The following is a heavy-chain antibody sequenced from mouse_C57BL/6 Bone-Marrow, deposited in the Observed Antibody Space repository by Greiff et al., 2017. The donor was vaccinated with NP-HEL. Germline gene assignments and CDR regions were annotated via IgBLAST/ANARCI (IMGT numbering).Heavy chain of an antibody. CDR1: GYTFTSYW. CDR3: ARGLRAWFAY. D-gene: IGHD3-1*01. CDR2: IDPSDSYT. Sequence: VQLQQPGAELVKPGASVKLSCKASGYTFTSYWMQWVKQRPGQGLEWIGEIDPSDSYTNSNQKFKGKATLTVDTSSSTAYMQLSSLTSEDSAVYYCARGLRAWFAYWGQGTLVTVSA. V-gene: IGHV1-50*01. J-gene: IGHJ3*01.